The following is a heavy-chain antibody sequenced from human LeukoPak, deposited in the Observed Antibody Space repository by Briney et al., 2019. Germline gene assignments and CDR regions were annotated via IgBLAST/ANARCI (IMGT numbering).Heavy chain of an antibody. Sequence: GGSLRLSCAASGFTFSSYGMSWVRQAPGKGLEWVSAISGSGGSTYYADSVKGRFTISRDNSKNTLYLQMNSLRAEDTAVYYCAKDPDYYGSGSYPVDYWGQGTLVTVSS. CDR2: ISGSGGST. CDR1: GFTFSSYG. J-gene: IGHJ4*02. V-gene: IGHV3-23*01. CDR3: AKDPDYYGSGSYPVDY. D-gene: IGHD3-10*01.